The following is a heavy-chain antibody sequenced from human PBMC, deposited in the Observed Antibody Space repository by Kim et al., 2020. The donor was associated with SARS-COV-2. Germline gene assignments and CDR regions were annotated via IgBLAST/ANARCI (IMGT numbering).Heavy chain of an antibody. CDR3: GKEINPAPVIYYFDF. D-gene: IGHD6-13*01. Sequence: GGSLRLSFSASGFIFRSYARYWVRQAPGKGLEYVCSISSSGRPTDYTDSLKFSFTVSRDNSKHTLYLQLSSVSPWAPAVYYCGKEINPAPVIYYFDFCG. V-gene: IGHV3-64*04. CDR2: ISSSGRPT. J-gene: IGHJ4*01. CDR1: GFIFRSYA.